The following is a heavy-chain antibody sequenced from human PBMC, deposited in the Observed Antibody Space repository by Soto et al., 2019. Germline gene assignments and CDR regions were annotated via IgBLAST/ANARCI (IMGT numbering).Heavy chain of an antibody. J-gene: IGHJ4*02. D-gene: IGHD4-17*01. V-gene: IGHV4-59*08. CDR3: ARNYGDYVDY. CDR2: IYYSGST. Sequence: SETLSLTCTVSGVSIISYYWSWILQPPGKGLECIGYIYYSGSTNYNPSLKSRVTISVDTSKNQFSLKLSSVTAADTAVYYCARNYGDYVDYWGQGTLVTVSS. CDR1: GVSIISYY.